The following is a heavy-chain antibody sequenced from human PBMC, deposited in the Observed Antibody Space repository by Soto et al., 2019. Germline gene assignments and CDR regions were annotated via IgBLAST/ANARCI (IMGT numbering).Heavy chain of an antibody. CDR2: INPSGGST. D-gene: IGHD2-15*01. J-gene: IGHJ6*03. Sequence: GASVKVSCKASGYTFTSYYMHWVRQAPGQGLEWMGIINPSGGSTSYAQKFQGRVTMTRDTSTSTVYMELSSLRSEDTAVYYCARGYCSGGSCYHYYYYYMDVRAKRTTVTVSS. CDR1: GYTFTSYY. V-gene: IGHV1-46*03. CDR3: ARGYCSGGSCYHYYYYYMDV.